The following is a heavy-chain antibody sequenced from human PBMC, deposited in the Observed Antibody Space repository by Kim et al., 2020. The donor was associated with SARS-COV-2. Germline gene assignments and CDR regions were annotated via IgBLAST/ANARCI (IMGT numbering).Heavy chain of an antibody. CDR3: ARDRLGFLEWLSDPHFDY. CDR2: ISAYNGNT. CDR1: GYTFTSYG. V-gene: IGHV1-18*01. D-gene: IGHD3-3*01. J-gene: IGHJ4*02. Sequence: ASVKVSCKASGYTFTSYGISWVRQAPGQGLEWMGWISAYNGNTNYAQKLQGRVTMTTDTSTSTAYMELRSLRSDDTAVYYCARDRLGFLEWLSDPHFDYWGQGTLVTVSS.